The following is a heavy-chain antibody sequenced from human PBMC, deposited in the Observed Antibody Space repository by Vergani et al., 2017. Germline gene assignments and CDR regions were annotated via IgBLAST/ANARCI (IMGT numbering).Heavy chain of an antibody. D-gene: IGHD2-21*01. Sequence: EVQLLESGGGLVQPGGSRRPSCAGLGFTFDIYTMAYVRQAPGKGLEWVATISSGGGDIFYADSVKGRFTITRDNSKNTLFLQMNSLKDEDTAVYYCTTAWGLYCLHGEYFQYWGRGTLVSVSS. CDR2: ISSGGGDI. J-gene: IGHJ1*01. CDR1: GFTFDIYT. V-gene: IGHV3-23*01. CDR3: TTAWGLYCLHGEYFQY.